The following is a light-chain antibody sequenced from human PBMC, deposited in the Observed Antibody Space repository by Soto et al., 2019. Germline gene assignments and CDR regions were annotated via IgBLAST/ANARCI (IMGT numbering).Light chain of an antibody. V-gene: IGKV1-5*03. CDR2: KAS. CDR3: QQYHSYAWT. CDR1: QSIRNW. J-gene: IGKJ1*01. Sequence: DVQMTQSPSTLSASVGDRVTITCRASQSIRNWLAWYQQKPGKAPKLLIYKASSLEIGVPSRFRGSGSETEFTLTISSLQPDDFATYYCQQYHSYAWTFGQGTEVEIK.